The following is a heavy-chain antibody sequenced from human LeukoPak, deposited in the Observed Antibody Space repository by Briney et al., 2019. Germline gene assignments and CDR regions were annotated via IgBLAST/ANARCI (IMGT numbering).Heavy chain of an antibody. CDR2: ITGSGGNT. CDR3: AQQLGYCSGGTCYFTY. D-gene: IGHD2-15*01. J-gene: IGHJ1*01. Sequence: PGGSLRLSCAASGFIFSSYSMSWVRQAPGKGLEWVSVITGSGGNTYYADSVKGRFTISKDNSKNTLYLQMNSLRVDDTAVYYCAQQLGYCSGGTCYFTYWGQGTLVTVSS. CDR1: GFIFSSYS. V-gene: IGHV3-23*01.